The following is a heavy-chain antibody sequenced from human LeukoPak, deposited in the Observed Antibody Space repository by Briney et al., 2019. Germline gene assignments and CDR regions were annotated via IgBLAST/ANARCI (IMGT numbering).Heavy chain of an antibody. CDR3: ARDPGDRAFDI. D-gene: IGHD2-21*01. J-gene: IGHJ3*02. V-gene: IGHV1-3*01. Sequence: ASVRVSCKASGYTFTSYAMHWVRQAPGQRLEWMGWINAGNGNTKYSQKFQGRVTITRDTSASTAYMELSSLRSEDTAVYYCARDPGDRAFDIWGQGTMVTVSS. CDR1: GYTFTSYA. CDR2: INAGNGNT.